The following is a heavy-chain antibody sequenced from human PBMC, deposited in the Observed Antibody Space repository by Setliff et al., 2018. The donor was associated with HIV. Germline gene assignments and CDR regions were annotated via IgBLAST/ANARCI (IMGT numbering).Heavy chain of an antibody. D-gene: IGHD3-10*01. Sequence: GASVKVSCKASGYTFTSYAIHWVRQAPGQRLEWMGWINTNTGNPTYAQGFTGRFVFSLDTSVSTAYLQISSLKAEDTAVYYCARDESDSLYYMDYYYMDVWGKGTTVTVSS. CDR1: GYTFTSYA. CDR2: INTNTGNP. V-gene: IGHV7-4-1*02. J-gene: IGHJ6*03. CDR3: ARDESDSLYYMDYYYMDV.